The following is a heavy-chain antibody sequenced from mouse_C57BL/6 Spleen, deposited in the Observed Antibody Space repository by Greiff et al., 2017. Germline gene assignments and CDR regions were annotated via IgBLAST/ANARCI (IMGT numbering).Heavy chain of an antibody. V-gene: IGHV1-64*01. CDR3: AREGYYGSRGYYFDY. CDR1: GYTFTSYW. D-gene: IGHD1-1*01. CDR2: IHPNSGST. J-gene: IGHJ2*01. Sequence: VQLQPPGAELVKPGASVKLSCKASGYTFTSYWMHWVKQRPGQGLEWIGMIHPNSGSTNYNEKFKSKATLTVDKSSSTAYMQLSSLTSEDSAVYYCAREGYYGSRGYYFDYWGQGTTLTVSS.